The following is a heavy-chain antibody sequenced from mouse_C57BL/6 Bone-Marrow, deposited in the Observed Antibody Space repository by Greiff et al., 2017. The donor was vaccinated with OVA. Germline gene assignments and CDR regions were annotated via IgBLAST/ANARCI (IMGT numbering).Heavy chain of an antibody. V-gene: IGHV6-3*01. CDR3: NFPYYYGSSYVGFY. J-gene: IGHJ2*01. Sequence: EVKLMESGGGLVQPGGSMKLSCVASGFTFSNYWMNWVRQSPEKGLEWVAQIRLKSDNYATHYAESVKGRFTISRDDSKSSVYLQMNNLRAEDTGIYYCNFPYYYGSSYVGFYWGQGTTLTVSS. D-gene: IGHD1-1*01. CDR2: IRLKSDNYAT. CDR1: GFTFSNYW.